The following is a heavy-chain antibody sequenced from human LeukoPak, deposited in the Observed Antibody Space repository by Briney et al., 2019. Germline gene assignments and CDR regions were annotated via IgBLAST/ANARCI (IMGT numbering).Heavy chain of an antibody. CDR3: ARLGGDSSSHDY. V-gene: IGHV4-39*01. J-gene: IGHJ4*02. Sequence: SETLSLTCTVSGGSISSSSYYWGWIRQPPGKGLEWIGSIYYSGSTYYNPSLKSRVTMSVDTSENQFSLKLSSVTAADTAVYYCARLGGDSSSHDYWGQGTLVTVSS. CDR2: IYYSGST. CDR1: GGSISSSSYY. D-gene: IGHD6-13*01.